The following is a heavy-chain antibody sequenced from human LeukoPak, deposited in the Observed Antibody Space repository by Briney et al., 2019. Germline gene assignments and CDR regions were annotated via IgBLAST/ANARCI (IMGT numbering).Heavy chain of an antibody. V-gene: IGHV5-10-1*01. CDR2: IDPSDSYT. Sequence: GESLKISCKGSGYSFTSYWISWVRQMPGKGLEWMGRIDPSDSYTNYSPSFQGHVTISADKSISTAYLQWSSLKASDTAMYYCARRGYCSSTSCYEGTNWFDPWGQGTLVTVSP. J-gene: IGHJ5*02. D-gene: IGHD2-2*01. CDR3: ARRGYCSSTSCYEGTNWFDP. CDR1: GYSFTSYW.